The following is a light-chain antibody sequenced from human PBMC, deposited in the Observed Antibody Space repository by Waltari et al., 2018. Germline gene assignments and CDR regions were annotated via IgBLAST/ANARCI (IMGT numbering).Light chain of an antibody. V-gene: IGLV2-11*01. CDR2: DVN. CDR1: SNDVGNYNY. CDR3: CSYAGSYTWV. Sequence: QSALTQPRSVSGSPGQSVTISCAGTSNDVGNYNYVSWYQQHPGKAPKLMINDVNKRPSGVPDRFSGSKSGNPASLAISGLQTEDEADYYCCSYAGSYTWVFGGGTKLTVL. J-gene: IGLJ3*02.